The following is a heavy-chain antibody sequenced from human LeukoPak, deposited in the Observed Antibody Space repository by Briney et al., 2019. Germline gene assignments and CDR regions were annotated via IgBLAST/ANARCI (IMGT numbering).Heavy chain of an antibody. CDR1: GYSISSGYY. J-gene: IGHJ3*02. D-gene: IGHD1-26*01. CDR2: IYHSGST. Sequence: KPSETLSLTCAVSGYSISSGYYWGWIRQPPGKGLEWIGSIYHSGSTYYNPSLKSRVTISVDTSKNQLSLKLSSVTAADTAVYYCARRPGAFGAFDIWGQGTMVTVSS. V-gene: IGHV4-38-2*01. CDR3: ARRPGAFGAFDI.